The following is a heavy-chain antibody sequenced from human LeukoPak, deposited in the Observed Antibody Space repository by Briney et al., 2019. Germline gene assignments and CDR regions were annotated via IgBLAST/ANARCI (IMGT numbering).Heavy chain of an antibody. J-gene: IGHJ4*02. D-gene: IGHD3-10*01. CDR3: AREESGDYFDY. CDR1: GSTFTSYY. CDR2: INPSGGST. Sequence: ASVKVSCKASGSTFTSYYMHWVRQAPGQGLEWMGIINPSGGSTSYEQKVQGRVTMTRDTSTSTVYMELSSLRSEDTAVYYCAREESGDYFDYGGQGTLVTVSS. V-gene: IGHV1-46*01.